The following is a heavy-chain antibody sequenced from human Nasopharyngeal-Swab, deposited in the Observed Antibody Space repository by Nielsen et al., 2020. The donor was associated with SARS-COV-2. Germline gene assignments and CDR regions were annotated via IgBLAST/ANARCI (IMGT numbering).Heavy chain of an antibody. CDR2: IYYSGST. CDR3: ARDRPMVRGVASGGAHYYYYYMDV. CDR1: GGSISSYY. D-gene: IGHD3-10*01. V-gene: IGHV4-59*01. Sequence: SETLSLTCTVSGGSISSYYWSWIRQPAGKGLEWIGYIYYSGSTNYNPSLKSRVAISVGTSKNQFSLKLSSVTAADTAVYYCARDRPMVRGVASGGAHYYYYYMDVWGKGTTVTVSS. J-gene: IGHJ6*03.